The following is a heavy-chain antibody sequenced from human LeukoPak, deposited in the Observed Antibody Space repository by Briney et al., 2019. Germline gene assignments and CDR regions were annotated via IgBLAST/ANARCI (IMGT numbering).Heavy chain of an antibody. V-gene: IGHV1-46*01. CDR2: INPSGGST. CDR1: GYTFSSYY. D-gene: IGHD1-1*01. J-gene: IGHJ4*02. CDR3: ARDGSFYFDY. Sequence: ASVKVSCKASGYTFSSYYMHWVRQAPGQGLEWMGIINPSGGSTTYAQKFQGRVTMTRDMSTSTVYMELSSLRSEDTGVYYCARDGSFYFDYWGQGTLVTVSS.